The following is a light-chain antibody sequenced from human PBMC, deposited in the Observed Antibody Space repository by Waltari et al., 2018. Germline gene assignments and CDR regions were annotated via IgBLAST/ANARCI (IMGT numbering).Light chain of an antibody. CDR1: TLPRQD. CDR2: KDN. Sequence: SYKLTQAPSVSVSPGQTARITCSGETLPRQDAYWYQKKPGEAPVMLIFKDNERPSGIPERFSGSSSGTTVTLTIRGVQAEDEADYFCQSADRNGVVFGGGTKLTVL. CDR3: QSADRNGVV. V-gene: IGLV3-25*03. J-gene: IGLJ3*02.